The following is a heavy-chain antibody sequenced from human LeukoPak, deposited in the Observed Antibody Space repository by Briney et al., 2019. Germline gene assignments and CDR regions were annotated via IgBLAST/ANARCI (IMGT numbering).Heavy chain of an antibody. CDR3: AKDSGGWYGKGIDY. V-gene: IGHV3-23*01. CDR1: GFTFSSYA. J-gene: IGHJ4*02. Sequence: GGSLRLSCAASGFTFSSYAMSWVRQAPGKGLEWVSAISGSGGSTYYADSVQGRFTISRDNSKNTLYLQMNSLRAEDTAVYYCAKDSGGWYGKGIDYWGEGTLVTVSA. D-gene: IGHD6-19*01. CDR2: ISGSGGST.